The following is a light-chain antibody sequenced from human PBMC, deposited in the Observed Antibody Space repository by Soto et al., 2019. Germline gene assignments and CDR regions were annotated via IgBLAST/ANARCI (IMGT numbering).Light chain of an antibody. J-gene: IGLJ3*02. CDR3: CSYAGSSTWV. V-gene: IGLV2-23*01. Sequence: QSALTQAASVSGSPGQSITISCTGTNSDVGNYNLVSWYQQYPGKAPKLMIYEGSKRPSGASNRFSGSKSGNTASLTISGLQAEDEADYYCCSYAGSSTWVFGGGTKLTVL. CDR2: EGS. CDR1: NSDVGNYNL.